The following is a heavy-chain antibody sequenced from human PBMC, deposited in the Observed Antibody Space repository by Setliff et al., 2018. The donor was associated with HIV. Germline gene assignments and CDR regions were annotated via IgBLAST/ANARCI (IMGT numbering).Heavy chain of an antibody. Sequence: ASVKVSCKASGHTFTNYDIHWMRRAPGQGLEWMGWMNPNSGVSGYALKFHDRVTMTRDTSITTLYMELSSLTSEDTAVYYCARGKGVGGVIITGGLDVWGQGTTVTVSS. CDR1: GHTFTNYD. D-gene: IGHD3-10*01. J-gene: IGHJ6*02. CDR2: MNPNSGVS. V-gene: IGHV1-8*01. CDR3: ARGKGVGGVIITGGLDV.